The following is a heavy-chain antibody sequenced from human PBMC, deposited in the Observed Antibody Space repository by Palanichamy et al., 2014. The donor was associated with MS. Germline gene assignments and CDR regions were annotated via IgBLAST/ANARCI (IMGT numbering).Heavy chain of an antibody. Sequence: EVQLVESGGGLVQPGGSLRLSCAASGFTFSSYWMHWVRQAPGKGLVWVSRINSDGSTTNYADSMKGRFTISRDNAKNTLYLQMNSLRAEDTAVYYCTRVPLGEDYAFNIWGQGTMVTVSS. J-gene: IGHJ3*02. CDR1: GFTFSSYW. D-gene: IGHD3-10*01. CDR3: TRVPLGEDYAFNI. CDR2: INSDGSTT. V-gene: IGHV3-74*01.